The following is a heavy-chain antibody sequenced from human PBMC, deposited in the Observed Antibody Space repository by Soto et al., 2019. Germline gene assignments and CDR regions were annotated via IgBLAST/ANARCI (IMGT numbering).Heavy chain of an antibody. J-gene: IGHJ6*02. CDR3: ARVPSPFDFYYAMDV. V-gene: IGHV4-30-4*02. Sequence: SETLSLTCTVSGDSIGSGNKYWSWIRQAPGKGLEWIGYIFSSGTTYYNPSLESRLTMSLDTSQNQFSRKLNSVTAADTAVYFCARVPSPFDFYYAMDVWGQETTVTV. CDR2: IFSSGTT. CDR1: GDSIGSGNKY. D-gene: IGHD3-16*01.